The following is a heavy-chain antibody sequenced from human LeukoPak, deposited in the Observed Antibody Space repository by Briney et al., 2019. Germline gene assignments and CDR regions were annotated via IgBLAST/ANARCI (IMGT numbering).Heavy chain of an antibody. Sequence: GASVKVSCKTSGHTFTNYDINWLRQATGQGLEWMGWMNPNTGNVDSAQKFQGRVTMTRNISISTAYMELSSLRFEDTAVYYCARCTGGDCGGAFDIWGQGTMVTVSS. V-gene: IGHV1-8*01. J-gene: IGHJ3*02. CDR3: ARCTGGDCGGAFDI. D-gene: IGHD2-21*02. CDR2: MNPNTGNV. CDR1: GHTFTNYD.